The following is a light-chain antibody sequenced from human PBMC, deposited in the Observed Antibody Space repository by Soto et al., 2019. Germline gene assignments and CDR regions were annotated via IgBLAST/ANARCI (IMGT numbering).Light chain of an antibody. Sequence: QSALTQPPSASGSPGQSVTISCTGTSSDVGGYNYVYWYQQHPGKAPKLMIYEVTKRPSGVPDRFSGSKSGNTASLTVPGLQAEDEADYYCSSYADSNSYVFGTGTKVTVL. J-gene: IGLJ1*01. CDR3: SSYADSNSYV. CDR1: SSDVGGYNY. CDR2: EVT. V-gene: IGLV2-8*01.